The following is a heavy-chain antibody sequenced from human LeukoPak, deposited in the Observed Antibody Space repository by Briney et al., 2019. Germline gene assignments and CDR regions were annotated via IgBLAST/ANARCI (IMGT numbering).Heavy chain of an antibody. D-gene: IGHD3-9*01. Sequence: SVNVSCTASGGTFSSYAISWVRPAPGQGLEWMGGIITIIGTANYAQKFQGRVTITADESTSTAYMELRSLRSDDTAVYYCARGGDGDSLTALVFDYWGQGTLVTVSS. CDR1: GGTFSSYA. CDR2: IITIIGTA. J-gene: IGHJ4*02. V-gene: IGHV1-69*01. CDR3: ARGGDGDSLTALVFDY.